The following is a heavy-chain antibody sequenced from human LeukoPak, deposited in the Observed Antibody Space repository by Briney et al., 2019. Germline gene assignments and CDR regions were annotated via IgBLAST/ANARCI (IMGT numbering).Heavy chain of an antibody. CDR3: ARGQVPAARGYNWFDP. Sequence: PSETLSLTCAVYGWSFNDYYWHWVRQPPGKGLEWIGEINARGDTNYNPSLKSRVPISVDSSKNQFSLTLTSMIAADTAIYYCARGQVPAARGYNWFDPWGQGTLVTVSS. D-gene: IGHD2-2*01. V-gene: IGHV4-34*01. CDR2: INARGDT. CDR1: GWSFNDYY. J-gene: IGHJ5*02.